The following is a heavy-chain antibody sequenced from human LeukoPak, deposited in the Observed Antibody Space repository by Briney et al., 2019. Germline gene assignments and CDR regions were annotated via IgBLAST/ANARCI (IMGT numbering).Heavy chain of an antibody. Sequence: GASVKVSCKASGYTFTSYGIRRVRQAPGKGLEWMGWISAYNGNTNYAQKLQGRVTMTTDTSTSTAYMELRSLRSDDTAVYYCAREPKDDYGDYHLDYWGQGTLVTVSS. J-gene: IGHJ4*02. CDR2: ISAYNGNT. D-gene: IGHD4-17*01. CDR1: GYTFTSYG. CDR3: AREPKDDYGDYHLDY. V-gene: IGHV1-18*01.